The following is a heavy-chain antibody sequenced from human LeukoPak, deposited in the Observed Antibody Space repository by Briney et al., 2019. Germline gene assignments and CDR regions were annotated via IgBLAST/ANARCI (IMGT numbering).Heavy chain of an antibody. D-gene: IGHD2-21*02. CDR1: GFTFSSYE. CDR2: ISSSGSTI. CDR3: ARDQGRFKDCGGDCYAAFDI. J-gene: IGHJ3*02. V-gene: IGHV3-48*03. Sequence: PGGSLRLSCAASGFTFSSYEMNWVRQAPGKGLEWVSYISSSGSTIYYADSVKGRLTISRDNAKNSLYLQMNSLRAEDTAVYYCARDQGRFKDCGGDCYAAFDIWGQGTMVTVSS.